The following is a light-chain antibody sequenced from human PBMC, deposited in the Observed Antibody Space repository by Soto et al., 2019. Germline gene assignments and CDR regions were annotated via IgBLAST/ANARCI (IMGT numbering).Light chain of an antibody. CDR1: SSNIGAVFD. V-gene: IGLV1-40*01. J-gene: IGLJ2*01. Sequence: QSVLTQPPSESGAPGQRVTICCTGSSSNIGAVFDVHWYQQVPGTAPKLLIYENTKRPSGVPDRFSGSKSGTSASLAITGLQAEDEADYYCQSYDSGLSGWLFGGGTKLTVL. CDR2: ENT. CDR3: QSYDSGLSGWL.